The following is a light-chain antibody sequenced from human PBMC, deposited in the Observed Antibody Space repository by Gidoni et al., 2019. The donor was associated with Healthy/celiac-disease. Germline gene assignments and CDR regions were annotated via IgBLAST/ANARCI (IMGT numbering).Light chain of an antibody. V-gene: IGLV3-1*01. CDR2: QDS. Sequence: SYELTQPPSVSVSPGQTASITCSGDKLGDKYACWYQQKPGQSPVLVIYQDSKRPSGIPERFSGSNSGNTATLTISGTQAMDEADYYCQAWDSSPRVVFGGGTKRTVL. CDR3: QAWDSSPRVV. J-gene: IGLJ2*01. CDR1: KLGDKY.